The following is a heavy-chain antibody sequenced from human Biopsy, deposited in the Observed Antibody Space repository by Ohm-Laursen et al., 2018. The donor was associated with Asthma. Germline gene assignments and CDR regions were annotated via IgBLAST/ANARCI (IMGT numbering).Heavy chain of an antibody. J-gene: IGHJ6*02. CDR3: ARAVDYSHYYGIDV. CDR2: ISVYNGNT. CDR1: GYTFNSAG. D-gene: IGHD3-10*01. V-gene: IGHV1-18*01. Sequence: SVKVSCKTSGYTFNSAGITWVRRAPGQGLEWMGWISVYNGNTKVAQKLRDRVTMITDTSTSTAYMELRSLRSDDTAVYFCARAVDYSHYYGIDVWGQGTTVTVS.